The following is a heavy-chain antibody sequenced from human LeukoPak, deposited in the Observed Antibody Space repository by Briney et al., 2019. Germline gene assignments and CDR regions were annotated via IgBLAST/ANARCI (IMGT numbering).Heavy chain of an antibody. V-gene: IGHV3-48*04. J-gene: IGHJ5*02. CDR2: IRSDGSII. CDR3: VRGRGTAVIATHCFDP. CDR1: GFIFSGQS. D-gene: IGHD3-22*01. Sequence: SGGSLRLSCEASGFIFSGQSMNWIRQAPGKGLERVSYIRSDGSIIYYADSVKGRFTISRDNAKNLLYLQMNSLRAEDTAVYYCVRGRGTAVIATHCFDPWGRGTLVTVSS.